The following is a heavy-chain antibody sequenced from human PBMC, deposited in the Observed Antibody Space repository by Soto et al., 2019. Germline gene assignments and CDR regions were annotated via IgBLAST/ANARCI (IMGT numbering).Heavy chain of an antibody. CDR3: AGTIFGFGYYYYGMDV. D-gene: IGHD3-3*01. V-gene: IGHV1-24*01. CDR2: FDPEDGET. Sequence: ASVKVSCKVSGYTLTELSMHWVRQAPGKGLEWMGGFDPEDGETIYAQKFQGRVTMTEDTSTDTAYMELSSLRSEDTAVYYCAGTIFGFGYYYYGMDVWGQGTTVTVSS. J-gene: IGHJ6*02. CDR1: GYTLTELS.